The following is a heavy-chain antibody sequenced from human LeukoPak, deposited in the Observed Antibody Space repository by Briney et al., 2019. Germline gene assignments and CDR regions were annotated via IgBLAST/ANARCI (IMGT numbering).Heavy chain of an antibody. CDR1: GFTFSSYW. J-gene: IGHJ4*02. V-gene: IGHV3-7*03. Sequence: PGGSLRLSCAASGFTFSSYWMSWVRQAPGKGLEWVANIKQDGSEKYYVDSVKGRFTISRDNAKNSLYLQMNSLRAEDTAVYYCAKSSRKQQLVQSQVDFDYWGQGTLVTVSS. CDR3: AKSSRKQQLVQSQVDFDY. CDR2: IKQDGSEK. D-gene: IGHD6-13*01.